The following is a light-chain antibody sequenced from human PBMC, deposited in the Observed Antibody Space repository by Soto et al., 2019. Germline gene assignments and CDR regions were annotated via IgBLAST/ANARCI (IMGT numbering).Light chain of an antibody. CDR1: RCLSSSY. CDR3: QQYGSSHT. CDR2: GTS. V-gene: IGKV3-20*01. Sequence: EIVLTQSPGTLSLSPGERATLSCRASRCLSSSYLVWYQHKPGQALRLLIYGTSSRATGIPDRFSGSGSGAYFNLTISRLEPADFGVYYCQQYGSSHTFGQGTRLEIK. J-gene: IGKJ5*01.